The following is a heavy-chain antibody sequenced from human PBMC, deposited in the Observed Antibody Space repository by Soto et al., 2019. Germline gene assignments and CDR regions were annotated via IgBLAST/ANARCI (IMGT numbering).Heavy chain of an antibody. CDR1: GGSISSGGYY. V-gene: IGHV4-31*03. CDR2: IYYSGST. CDR3: ARVYVWGSYRYFDY. Sequence: SETLSLTCTVSGGSISSGGYYWSWIRQHPGKGLEWIGYIYYSGSTYYNPSLKSRVTISVDTSKNQFSLKLSSVTAADTAGYYCARVYVWGSYRYFDYWGQGTLVTVSS. J-gene: IGHJ4*02. D-gene: IGHD3-16*02.